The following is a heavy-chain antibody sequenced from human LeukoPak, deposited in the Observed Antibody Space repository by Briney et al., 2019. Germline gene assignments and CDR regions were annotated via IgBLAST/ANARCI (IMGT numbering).Heavy chain of an antibody. Sequence: GRSLRLSCAASGFTFSSYAMHWVRQAPGKGLEWVAVMSYDGSNKYYADSVKGRFTISRDNSKNTLYLQMNSLRAEDTAVYYCARSGYSSSWYSYWGQGTLVTVSS. D-gene: IGHD6-13*01. V-gene: IGHV3-30-3*01. CDR1: GFTFSSYA. J-gene: IGHJ4*02. CDR3: ARSGYSSSWYSY. CDR2: MSYDGSNK.